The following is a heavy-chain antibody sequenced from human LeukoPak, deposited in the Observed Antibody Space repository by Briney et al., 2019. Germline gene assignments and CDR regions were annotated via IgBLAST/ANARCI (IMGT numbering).Heavy chain of an antibody. V-gene: IGHV1-18*01. CDR3: ARVRNLVPREY. CDR1: GYTFTSYG. D-gene: IGHD1-7*01. J-gene: IGHJ4*02. CDR2: ISAYNGNT. Sequence: ASVKVPCKASGYTFTSYGISWVRQAPGQGLEWMGWISAYNGNTNYAQKLQGRVTMTTDTSTSTAYTELRSLRSDDTAVYYCARVRNLVPREYWGQGTLVTVSS.